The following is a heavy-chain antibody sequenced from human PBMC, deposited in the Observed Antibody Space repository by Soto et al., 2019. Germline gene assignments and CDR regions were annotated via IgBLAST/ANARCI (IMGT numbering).Heavy chain of an antibody. J-gene: IGHJ5*02. D-gene: IGHD6-13*01. CDR3: ARDDEAAEGPGHWFDP. CDR2: ISAYNGNT. CDR1: GYTFTNYG. V-gene: IGHV1-18*01. Sequence: ASVKVSFKASGYTFTNYGINWVRQAPGQGLEWMGWISAYNGNTNNAQKLQGRVTSTTDTSTTTAYMELRSLRSDDTAVYYCARDDEAAEGPGHWFDPWGQGTLVTVSS.